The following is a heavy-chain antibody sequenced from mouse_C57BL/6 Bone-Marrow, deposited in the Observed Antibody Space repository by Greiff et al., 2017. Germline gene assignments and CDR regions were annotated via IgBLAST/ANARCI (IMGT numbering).Heavy chain of an antibody. V-gene: IGHV12-3*01. Sequence: VKLMESGPGLVKPSQSLFLTCSITGFPITSGYYWIWIRQSPGKPLEWMGYITHSGETFYNPSLQSPISITREKSKNQFFLQLNSVTTEDTAMYYCAGDIYYGNYGFAYWGHGALVTVSA. CDR1: GFPITSGYY. CDR3: AGDIYYGNYGFAY. CDR2: ITHSGET. D-gene: IGHD2-1*01. J-gene: IGHJ3*01.